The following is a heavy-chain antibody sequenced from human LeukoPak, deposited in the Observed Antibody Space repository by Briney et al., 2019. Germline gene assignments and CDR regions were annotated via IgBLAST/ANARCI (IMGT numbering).Heavy chain of an antibody. CDR1: GYSISSGYY. CDR2: IYHSGST. V-gene: IGHV4-38-2*02. CDR3: ARVTYYDFWSGYHTFDY. J-gene: IGHJ4*02. Sequence: SETLSLTCTVSGYSISSGYYRGWIRQPPGKGLEWIGSIYHSGSTYYNPSLKSRVTISVDTSKNQFSLKLSSVTAADTAVYYCARVTYYDFWSGYHTFDYWGQGTLVTVSS. D-gene: IGHD3-3*01.